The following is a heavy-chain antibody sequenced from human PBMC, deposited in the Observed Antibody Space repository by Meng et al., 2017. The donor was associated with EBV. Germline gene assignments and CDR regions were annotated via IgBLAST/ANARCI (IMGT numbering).Heavy chain of an antibody. Sequence: TTLKGSGPTLGKPTQTLQLICNFSGFSPSTRGVGVGWIRQPPGKALAWLALIYWDDDKRYSPSLKSRLTITKDTSNNQVVLTMTNMDPVDAATYYCAHIIAARPFDYWGQGTLVTVSS. CDR1: GFSPSTRGVG. CDR2: IYWDDDK. CDR3: AHIIAARPFDY. V-gene: IGHV2-5*02. J-gene: IGHJ4*02. D-gene: IGHD6-6*01.